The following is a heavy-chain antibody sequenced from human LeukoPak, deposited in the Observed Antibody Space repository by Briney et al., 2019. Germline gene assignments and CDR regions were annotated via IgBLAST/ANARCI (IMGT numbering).Heavy chain of an antibody. CDR1: GGSFSTYY. V-gene: IGHV4-34*01. Sequence: PSETLSLTCAVYGGSFSTYYWSWIRQPPGKGLEWIGEINHSGSITYNPSLESRVTISIDTSKNQFSLKLSSVTAADTAVYYCAGYYYGTENYHNHPNFDYWGQGTLVTVSS. D-gene: IGHD3-10*01. J-gene: IGHJ4*02. CDR3: AGYYYGTENYHNHPNFDY. CDR2: INHSGSI.